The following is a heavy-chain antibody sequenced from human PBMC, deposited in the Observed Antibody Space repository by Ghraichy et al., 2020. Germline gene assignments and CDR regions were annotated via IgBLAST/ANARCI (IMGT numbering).Heavy chain of an antibody. Sequence: ESLNISCSVTGGTISSYFWTWVRQPPGKPLEWVGHISHTGATDYNPFLKTPVTISIDTSKMQFSLQLTSVTAADTAMYYCAATIGATPPRTWGPGILVTVS. V-gene: IGHV4-59*03. CDR3: AATIGATPPRT. CDR2: ISHTGAT. CDR1: GGTISSYF. D-gene: IGHD1-26*01. J-gene: IGHJ5*01.